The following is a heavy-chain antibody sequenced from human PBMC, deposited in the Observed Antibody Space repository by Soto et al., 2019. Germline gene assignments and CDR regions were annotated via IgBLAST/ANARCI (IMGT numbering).Heavy chain of an antibody. CDR1: GGSISSYY. D-gene: IGHD6-13*01. Sequence: SETLSLTCTVSGGSISSYYWSWIRQPPGKGLEWIGYIYYSGSTNYNPSLKSRVTISVDTSKNQFSLKLSSVTAADTAVYYCARERPSSSWYWSFDYWGQGTLVTVSS. V-gene: IGHV4-59*01. CDR2: IYYSGST. J-gene: IGHJ4*02. CDR3: ARERPSSSWYWSFDY.